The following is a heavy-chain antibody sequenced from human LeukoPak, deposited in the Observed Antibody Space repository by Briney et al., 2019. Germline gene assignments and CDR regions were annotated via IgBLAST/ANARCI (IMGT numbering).Heavy chain of an antibody. CDR1: GFTFDDYA. D-gene: IGHD3-22*01. CDR3: AKAYDSSGYSTLDYFDY. Sequence: SLRLSCAASGFTFDDYAMHWVRQAPGKGLEWVSGISWNSGSIGYADSVKGRFTISRDNAKNSLYLQMNSLRAEDTALYYCAKAYDSSGYSTLDYFDYWGQGTLVTVSS. CDR2: ISWNSGSI. V-gene: IGHV3-9*01. J-gene: IGHJ4*02.